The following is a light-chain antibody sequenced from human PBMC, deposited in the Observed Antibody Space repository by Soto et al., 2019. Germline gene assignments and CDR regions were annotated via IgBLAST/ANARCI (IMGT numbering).Light chain of an antibody. CDR2: GAS. Sequence: EIVLTQSPGTLSLSPGERATLSCRASLSVSSSYLAWYQQKPGQAPRLLIYGASSRATGIPNRFSGSGSGTEFTLTISRREPEDFAVYYCQQYGSSPPITFGQGTRLEIK. J-gene: IGKJ5*01. CDR3: QQYGSSPPIT. V-gene: IGKV3-20*01. CDR1: LSVSSSY.